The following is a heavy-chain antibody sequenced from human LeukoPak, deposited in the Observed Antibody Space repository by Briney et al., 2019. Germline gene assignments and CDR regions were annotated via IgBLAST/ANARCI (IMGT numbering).Heavy chain of an antibody. CDR3: AKGDDSSGRNWFDS. J-gene: IGHJ5*01. CDR2: VSGSGTTT. D-gene: IGHD3-22*01. CDR1: GFTFSSYA. Sequence: GGSLRLSCAASGFTFSSYAMSWVRQAPGKGLQWVSAVSGSGTTTHNADSVEGRFSSSRDNSKNTLFLHMNSLRVDDTAVYYCAKGDDSSGRNWFDSWGQGTLVTVSS. V-gene: IGHV3-23*01.